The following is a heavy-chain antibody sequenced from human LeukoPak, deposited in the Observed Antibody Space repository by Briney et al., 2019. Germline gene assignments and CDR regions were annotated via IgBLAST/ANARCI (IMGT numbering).Heavy chain of an antibody. CDR2: IYYSGST. J-gene: IGHJ6*04. CDR3: AREPDYYYGMDV. CDR1: GGSISSGGYY. Sequence: SETLSLTCTVSGGSISSGGYYWSWIRQPPGKGLEWIGYIYYSGSTNYNPSLKSRVTISVDTSKNQFSLKLSSVTAADTAVYYCAREPDYYYGMDVWGKGTTVTVSS. V-gene: IGHV4-61*08.